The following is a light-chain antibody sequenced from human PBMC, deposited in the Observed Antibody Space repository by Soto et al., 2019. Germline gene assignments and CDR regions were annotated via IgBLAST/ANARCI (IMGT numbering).Light chain of an antibody. J-gene: IGKJ1*01. CDR1: QSIATSQ. Sequence: EIVLTQSPGTLSLSPGERATLFCRASQSIATSQLAWYQQKPGQAPRLLIGASTRATGIPDRFSDSGSGTDFTLTISRLEPEDFAMYYCQQYGATPWTFGQGTKVEVK. V-gene: IGKV3-20*01. CDR2: GAS. CDR3: QQYGATPWT.